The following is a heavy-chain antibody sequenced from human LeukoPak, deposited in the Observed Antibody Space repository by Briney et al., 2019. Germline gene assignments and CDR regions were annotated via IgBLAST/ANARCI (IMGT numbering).Heavy chain of an antibody. V-gene: IGHV1-2*06. J-gene: IGHJ4*02. D-gene: IGHD2-15*01. CDR2: INPDSGGA. CDR1: GYTFTGNF. CDR3: ARGTDCSGGSCLDY. Sequence: ASVRVSCKASGYTFTGNFMHWVRQAPAQGLEWMGLINPDSGGANYAQNFQGRVTMTRDTSISKVYMELSRLRSDDTAVYYCARGTDCSGGSCLDYWGQGTLVTVSS.